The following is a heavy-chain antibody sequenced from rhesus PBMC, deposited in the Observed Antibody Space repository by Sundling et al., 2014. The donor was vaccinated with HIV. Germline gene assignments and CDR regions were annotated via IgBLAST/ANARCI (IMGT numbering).Heavy chain of an antibody. V-gene: IGHV3-103*01. CDR2: INTGGGTT. CDR3: AKEAGWELPYLDD. J-gene: IGHJ4*01. D-gene: IGHD1-44*02. Sequence: EVQLVETGGGLVQPGGSLKLSCAGSGFIFSSYDMSWVRQAPGKGLEWVSSINTGGGTTYYADSAKGRFTISRDNSKNTLSLQMNSLRLEDTAVYFCAKEAGWELPYLDDWGLGVLVTVSS. CDR1: GFIFSSYD.